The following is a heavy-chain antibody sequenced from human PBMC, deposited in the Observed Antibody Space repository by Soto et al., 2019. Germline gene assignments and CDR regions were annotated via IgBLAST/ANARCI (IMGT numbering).Heavy chain of an antibody. Sequence: SETLSLTCAVYGGSFSGYYWSWIRQPPGKGLEWIGEINHSGSTNYNPSLKSRVTISVDTSKNQFSLKLSSVTAADTAVYYCAREGSFTMVRGEDYYGMDVWGQGTTVTVSS. V-gene: IGHV4-34*01. J-gene: IGHJ6*02. CDR3: AREGSFTMVRGEDYYGMDV. D-gene: IGHD3-10*01. CDR2: INHSGST. CDR1: GGSFSGYY.